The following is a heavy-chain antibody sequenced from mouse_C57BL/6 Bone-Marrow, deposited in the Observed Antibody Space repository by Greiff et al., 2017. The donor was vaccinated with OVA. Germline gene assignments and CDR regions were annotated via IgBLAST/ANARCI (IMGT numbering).Heavy chain of an antibody. CDR3: AKGYTDY. J-gene: IGHJ4*01. CDR2: IWRGGST. D-gene: IGHD1-2*01. V-gene: IGHV2-5*01. CDR1: GFSLTSYC. Sequence: VQLQQSGPGLVQPSQCLSITCTASGFSLTSYCVHWVRQSPGKGLEWLGVIWRGGSTDYNAAFMSRLSTTTDNPKSQAFFQMNSLQADDTAIYDYAKGYTDYWGQGTSVTVAS.